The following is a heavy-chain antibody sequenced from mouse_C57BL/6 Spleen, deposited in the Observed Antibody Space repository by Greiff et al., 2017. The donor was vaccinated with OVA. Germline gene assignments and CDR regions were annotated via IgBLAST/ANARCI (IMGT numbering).Heavy chain of an antibody. CDR3: AIEGDYYGSFDV. V-gene: IGHV1-26*01. D-gene: IGHD1-1*01. CDR2: INPNNGGT. Sequence: VQLQQSGPELVKPGASVKISCKASGYTFTDYYMNWVKQSHGKSLEWIGDINPNNGGTSYNQKFKGKATLTVDKSSSTAYMELRSLTSEDSAVYYCAIEGDYYGSFDVWGTGTTVTVSS. J-gene: IGHJ1*03. CDR1: GYTFTDYY.